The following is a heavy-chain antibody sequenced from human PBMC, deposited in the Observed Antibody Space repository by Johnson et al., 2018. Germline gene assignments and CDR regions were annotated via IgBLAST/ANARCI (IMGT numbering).Heavy chain of an antibody. V-gene: IGHV3-9*01. Sequence: VQLLESGGGVVRPGGSLRLACAASRITFDDYAMHWVRQATGKGLEWVSGISWNSGSIGYTDSVKGRFTISRENPKNSLYLQMNSLRAEDTALCYCAKDIGSGYIAFDIWGQWTMVTVSS. CDR3: AKDIGSGYIAFDI. J-gene: IGHJ3*02. CDR2: ISWNSGSI. CDR1: RITFDDYA. D-gene: IGHD3-22*01.